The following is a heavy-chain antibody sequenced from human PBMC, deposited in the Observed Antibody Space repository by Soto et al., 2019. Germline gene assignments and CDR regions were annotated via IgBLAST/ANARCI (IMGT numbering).Heavy chain of an antibody. CDR2: NSYSGST. CDR3: ARNGGSYSFDY. V-gene: IGHV4-59*08. CDR1: GVSTSVYY. J-gene: IGHJ4*02. Sequence: QVQLQESGPGLVKPSETLSLTCTVTGVSTSVYYWSWLRQSPGKGLEWIGYNSYSGSTDYNPSLKSRVTITVATAKNKFSPKLSSAPAAETAVYYCARNGGSYSFDYWGPGTLVTVSS. D-gene: IGHD1-26*01.